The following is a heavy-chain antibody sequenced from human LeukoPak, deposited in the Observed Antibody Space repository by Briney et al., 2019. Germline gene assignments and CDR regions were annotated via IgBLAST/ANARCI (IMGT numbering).Heavy chain of an antibody. D-gene: IGHD3-22*01. CDR1: GFTFSSYA. J-gene: IGHJ4*02. CDR3: ARDLDSSGYSFDY. V-gene: IGHV3-30-3*01. Sequence: GGSLRLSCAASGFTFSSYAMHWVRQAPGKGLEWVAVISYDGSNKYYADSVKGRFTISRDNSKNTLYLQMNSLRAEDTAVYYCARDLDSSGYSFDYWGQGTLVTVSS. CDR2: ISYDGSNK.